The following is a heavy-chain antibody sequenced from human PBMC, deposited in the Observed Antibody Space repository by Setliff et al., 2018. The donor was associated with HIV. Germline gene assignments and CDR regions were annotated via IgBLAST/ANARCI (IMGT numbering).Heavy chain of an antibody. CDR3: ARLRITMIVVVIDY. J-gene: IGHJ4*02. CDR2: IYYSGST. Sequence: SETLSLTCTVSGGSISSSSYNWGWIRQPPGKGLEWIGSIYYSGSTYYNPSLKSRVTISVDTSKNQFSLKLSSVTAADTAVYYCARLRITMIVVVIDYWGQGTLVTVSS. D-gene: IGHD3-22*01. CDR1: GGSISSSSYN. V-gene: IGHV4-39*01.